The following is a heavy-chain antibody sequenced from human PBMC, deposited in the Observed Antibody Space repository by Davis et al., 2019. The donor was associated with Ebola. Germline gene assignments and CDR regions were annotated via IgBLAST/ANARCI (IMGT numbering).Heavy chain of an antibody. D-gene: IGHD5-24*01. CDR3: ARGTNGYNPGGYFDS. CDR2: IFPGDSDT. J-gene: IGHJ4*02. V-gene: IGHV5-51*01. CDR1: GYSFTSYW. Sequence: GESLKISCKASGYSFTSYWIVWVRQMPRKGLECMGIIFPGDSDTRYSPSFQGQVTISADKSITTAYLQWSSLKASDTAIYYCARGTNGYNPGGYFDSWGQGTLVTVSS.